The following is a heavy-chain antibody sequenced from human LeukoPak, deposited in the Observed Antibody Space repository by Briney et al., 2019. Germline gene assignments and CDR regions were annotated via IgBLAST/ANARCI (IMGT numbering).Heavy chain of an antibody. V-gene: IGHV1-24*01. CDR3: ATEGKMVRGVYTDY. D-gene: IGHD3-10*01. Sequence: ASVKVSCKVSGYTLTELSMHWVRQAPGKGLEWMGRFDPEDGETIYAQKFQGRVTMTADTSTDTVYMELSSLRSEDTAVYYCATEGKMVRGVYTDYWGRGTLVTVSS. CDR2: FDPEDGET. J-gene: IGHJ4*02. CDR1: GYTLTELS.